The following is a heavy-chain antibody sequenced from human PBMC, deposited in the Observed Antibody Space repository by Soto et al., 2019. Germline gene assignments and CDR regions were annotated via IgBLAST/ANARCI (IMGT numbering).Heavy chain of an antibody. V-gene: IGHV1-3*01. CDR3: ARGRWTQRTADYYLDY. J-gene: IGHJ4*01. D-gene: IGHD1-1*01. CDR1: GYSFSGYA. CDR2: IDANNGKT. Sequence: DSMEVSCKASGYSFSGYAIHWVRQAPGQRPEWMGWIDANNGKTKYSEKFQGRVTITRDTSATTAYMELSRLSSEDTAVYYCARGRWTQRTADYYLDYWG.